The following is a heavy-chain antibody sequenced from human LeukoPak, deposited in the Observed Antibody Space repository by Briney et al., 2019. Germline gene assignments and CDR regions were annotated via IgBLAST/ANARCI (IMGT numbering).Heavy chain of an antibody. Sequence: SETLSLTCAVYGGSFSGYYWSWIRQPPGKRLEWIGEINHSGSTNYNPSLKSRVTISVDTSKNQFSLKLSSVTAADTAVYYCASGDCSSTSCRFDYWGQGTLVTVSS. D-gene: IGHD2-2*01. J-gene: IGHJ4*02. CDR2: INHSGST. V-gene: IGHV4-34*01. CDR3: ASGDCSSTSCRFDY. CDR1: GGSFSGYY.